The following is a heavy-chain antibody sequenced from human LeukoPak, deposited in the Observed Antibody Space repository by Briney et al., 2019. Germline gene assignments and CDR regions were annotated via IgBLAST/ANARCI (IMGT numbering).Heavy chain of an antibody. Sequence: SETLSLTCAVYGESFSGYKWSWIRQPPGKGLEWIGEINHSGSTNYNPSLKNRLTISVDTSKNQFSLKLISVTAADTAVYFCARGVPGYWGQGTLVTVSS. CDR3: ARGVPGY. CDR1: GESFSGYK. J-gene: IGHJ4*02. CDR2: INHSGST. V-gene: IGHV4-34*01. D-gene: IGHD7-27*01.